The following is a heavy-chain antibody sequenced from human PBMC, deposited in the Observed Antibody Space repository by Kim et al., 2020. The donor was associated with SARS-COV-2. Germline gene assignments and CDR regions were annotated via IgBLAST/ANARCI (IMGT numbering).Heavy chain of an antibody. V-gene: IGHV4-39*07. CDR2: IYYSGST. D-gene: IGHD5-18*01. CDR1: GGSISSSSYY. J-gene: IGHJ5*02. CDR3: ARDGPIQLWLTNNWFDP. Sequence: SETLSLTCTVSGGSISSSSYYWGWIRQPPGKGLEWIGSIYYSGSTYYNPSLKSRDTISVDTSKNQFSLKLSSVTAADTAVYYCARDGPIQLWLTNNWFDPWGQGTLVTVSS.